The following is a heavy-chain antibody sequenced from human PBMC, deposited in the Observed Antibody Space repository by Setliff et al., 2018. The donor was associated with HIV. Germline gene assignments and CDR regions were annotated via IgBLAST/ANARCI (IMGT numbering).Heavy chain of an antibody. Sequence: SLRLSCEASGFTFSTYSMNWVRQAPGKGLEWVSDISGSGGRTYYADSVKGRFTISRDSSKNTLYLQMNSLRAEDTALYYCATDCAVVGGTGSLDSWGQGTLVTVSS. V-gene: IGHV3-23*01. J-gene: IGHJ4*02. CDR1: GFTFSTYS. CDR2: ISGSGGRT. CDR3: ATDCAVVGGTGSLDS. D-gene: IGHD1-26*01.